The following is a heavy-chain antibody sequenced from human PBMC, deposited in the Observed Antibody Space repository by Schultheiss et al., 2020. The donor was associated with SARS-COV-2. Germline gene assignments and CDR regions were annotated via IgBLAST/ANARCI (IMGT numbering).Heavy chain of an antibody. CDR1: GGSISSSSYY. CDR3: ARIPSTYSSRRNYYYYYYGMDV. D-gene: IGHD6-13*01. V-gene: IGHV4-61*05. J-gene: IGHJ6*02. CDR2: IYYSGST. Sequence: SETLSLTCTVSGGSISSSSYYWSWIRQPPGKGLEWIGYIYYSGSTNYNPSLKSRVTISVDTSKNQFSLKLSSVTAADTAVYYCARIPSTYSSRRNYYYYYYGMDVWGQGTTVTVSS.